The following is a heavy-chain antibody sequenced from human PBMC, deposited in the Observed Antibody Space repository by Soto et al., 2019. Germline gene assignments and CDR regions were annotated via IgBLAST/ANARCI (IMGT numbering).Heavy chain of an antibody. CDR1: GYSITTYG. J-gene: IGHJ3*02. D-gene: IGHD2-15*01. Sequence: ASVKVSCKASGYSITTYGISWVRQAPGQGLEWMGWISGYNGNTKYAQKFQGRVTMTIDSSTSAAYMELKSLRFDDTGIYFCARDRVGRATVVPDAACDIWGKGTMVTVS. V-gene: IGHV1-18*01. CDR2: ISGYNGNT. CDR3: ARDRVGRATVVPDAACDI.